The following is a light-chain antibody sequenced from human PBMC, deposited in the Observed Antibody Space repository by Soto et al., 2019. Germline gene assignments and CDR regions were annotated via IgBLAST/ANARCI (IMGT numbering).Light chain of an antibody. CDR3: QQYTCPPTT. CDR2: GAS. Sequence: ASRPSVASQTVSSNFVAWWQQRPGPAPRLLIGGASTRAASLPDRFSGSGSGTDSTLTITRLDPDFAAVYCWQQYTCPPTTFGQGTRLEIK. V-gene: IGKV3-20*01. CDR1: QTVSSNF. J-gene: IGKJ5*01.